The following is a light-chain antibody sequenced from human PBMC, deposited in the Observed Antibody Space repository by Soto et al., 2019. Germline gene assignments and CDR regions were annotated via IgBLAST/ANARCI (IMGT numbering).Light chain of an antibody. CDR2: VAS. V-gene: IGKV1-9*01. CDR3: QQLNGYPLT. J-gene: IGKJ4*01. Sequence: DLQLTQSPSFLSASVGDRVTITCRASQDISSNLAWYQQKPGKAPNLLIYVASTLQSGVPSRFSGSGSGTEFTLTISSLQPEDFASYYCQQLNGYPLTFGGGTKVEIK. CDR1: QDISSN.